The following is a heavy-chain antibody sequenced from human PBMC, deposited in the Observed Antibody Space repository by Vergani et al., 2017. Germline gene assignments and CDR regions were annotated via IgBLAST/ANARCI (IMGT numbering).Heavy chain of an antibody. J-gene: IGHJ4*02. Sequence: QVQLVESGGGVVQPGRSLRLSCAASGFTFSSYGMHWVRQAPGKGLEWVAVISSDGSNKYYADSVKGRFTISRDNSKNTLYLQMNSLRAEDTAVYYCAKDLYYYDSSGYSPLDYWGQGTLVTVSS. CDR2: ISSDGSNK. V-gene: IGHV3-30*18. CDR1: GFTFSSYG. CDR3: AKDLYYYDSSGYSPLDY. D-gene: IGHD3-22*01.